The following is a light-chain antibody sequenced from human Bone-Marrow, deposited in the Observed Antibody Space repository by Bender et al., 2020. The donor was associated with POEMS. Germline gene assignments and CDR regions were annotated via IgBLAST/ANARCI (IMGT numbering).Light chain of an antibody. CDR3: CAYAGSGTWG. CDR1: SSDVGSSNL. CDR2: EAT. Sequence: QSALTQPASVSGSPGQSITISCTGTSSDVGSSNLVSWYQQLPGKAPKVVIYEATERPSGVSDRFSGSKSTNTASLTISGLQAEDEADYYCCAYAGSGTWGFGGGTKLTVL. J-gene: IGLJ3*02. V-gene: IGLV2-23*01.